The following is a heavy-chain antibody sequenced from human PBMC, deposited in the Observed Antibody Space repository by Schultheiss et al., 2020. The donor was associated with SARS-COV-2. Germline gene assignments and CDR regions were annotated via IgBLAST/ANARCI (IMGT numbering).Heavy chain of an antibody. D-gene: IGHD6-13*01. V-gene: IGHV1-18*01. CDR3: ARVGSSSRSWFDP. J-gene: IGHJ5*02. Sequence: ASVKVSCKASGYTFTSYGISWVRQAPGQGLEWMGWSNAGNGNTKYSQEFQGRVTITRDTSISTAYMALSSLRSEDTAVYYCARVGSSSRSWFDPWGQGTLVTVSS. CDR2: SNAGNGNT. CDR1: GYTFTSYG.